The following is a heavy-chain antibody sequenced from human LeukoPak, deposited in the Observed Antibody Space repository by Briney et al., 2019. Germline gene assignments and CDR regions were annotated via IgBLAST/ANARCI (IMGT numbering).Heavy chain of an antibody. V-gene: IGHV5-10-1*01. J-gene: IGHJ5*02. CDR2: IDPTGSFT. Sequence: GESMKISCKGSGYSFTSYWISWVRQMPGKGMEWMGRIDPTGSFTNYSPSFQGHATISADKSISTAYLQCSSLKASDSAMYYCAREKDPGTPFDPWGQGTLVTVSS. CDR1: GYSFTSYW. CDR3: AREKDPGTPFDP.